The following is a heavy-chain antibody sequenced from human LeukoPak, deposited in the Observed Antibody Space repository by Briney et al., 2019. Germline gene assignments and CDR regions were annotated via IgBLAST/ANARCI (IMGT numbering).Heavy chain of an antibody. D-gene: IGHD6-13*01. J-gene: IGHJ5*02. Sequence: GGSLRLSCAASGLTFSSYSMNWVRQAPGKGLEWVSSISSSSSYIYYADSVKGRFTISRDNAKNSLYLQMNRLRAEDTAVYYCARTSSSWYYGEFDPWGQGTLVTVSS. CDR2: ISSSSSYI. CDR1: GLTFSSYS. CDR3: ARTSSSWYYGEFDP. V-gene: IGHV3-21*01.